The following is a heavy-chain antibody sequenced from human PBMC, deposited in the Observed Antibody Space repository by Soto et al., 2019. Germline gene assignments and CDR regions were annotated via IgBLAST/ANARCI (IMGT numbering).Heavy chain of an antibody. V-gene: IGHV4-59*01. J-gene: IGHJ4*02. Sequence: SETLSLTCTVSGGSISPSYWNWVRQPPGKRPEWIGCIYYTGNTHYNPSLKSRVTISRDTSKNQFSLELTSVTAADTAVYFCAAGLDHNKVGYWGQGTLVTVSS. CDR2: IYYTGNT. CDR1: GGSISPSY. D-gene: IGHD2-2*03. CDR3: AAGLDHNKVGY.